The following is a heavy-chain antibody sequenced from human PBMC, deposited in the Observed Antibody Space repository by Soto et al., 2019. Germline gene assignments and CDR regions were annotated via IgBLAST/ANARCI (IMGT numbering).Heavy chain of an antibody. CDR2: IIPIFGTA. CDR1: GGTFSSYA. J-gene: IGHJ4*02. V-gene: IGHV1-69*13. Sequence: SVKVSCKASGGTFSSYAISWVRQAPGQGLERMGGIIPIFGTANYAQKFQGRVTITADESTSTAYMELSSLRSEDTAVYYCATDLVDTAMVGDYWGQGTLVTVSS. CDR3: ATDLVDTAMVGDY. D-gene: IGHD5-18*01.